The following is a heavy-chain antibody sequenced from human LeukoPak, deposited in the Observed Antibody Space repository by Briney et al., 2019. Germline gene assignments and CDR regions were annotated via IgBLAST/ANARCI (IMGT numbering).Heavy chain of an antibody. D-gene: IGHD5-24*01. Sequence: SETLSLTCTVSGGSISSSSYYWGWIRQPPGKGLEWIGSIYYSGSTYYNPSLKSRVTISVDTSKNQFSLKLSSVTAADTAVYYCARLETATITYWGQGTLVTVSS. J-gene: IGHJ4*02. CDR1: GGSISSSSYY. V-gene: IGHV4-39*01. CDR2: IYYSGST. CDR3: ARLETATITY.